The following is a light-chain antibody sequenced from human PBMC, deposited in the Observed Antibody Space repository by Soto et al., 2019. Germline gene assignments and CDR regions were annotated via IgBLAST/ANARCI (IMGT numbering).Light chain of an antibody. V-gene: IGKV3D-15*01. J-gene: IGKJ5*01. CDR1: RGISSY. Sequence: EIVMTPSPATLFVSPGERGTLCCRASRGISSYLAWYQQKPGQAPRLLIYDASTRATGIPARFSGSGSGPEFTLTISSLQSEDFAVYYCQEYNNWPLLTFGQGTRLEIK. CDR2: DAS. CDR3: QEYNNWPLLT.